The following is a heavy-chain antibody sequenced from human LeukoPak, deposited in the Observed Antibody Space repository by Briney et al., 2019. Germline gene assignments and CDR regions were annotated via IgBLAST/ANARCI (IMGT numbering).Heavy chain of an antibody. J-gene: IGHJ5*02. D-gene: IGHD5-24*01. V-gene: IGHV1-46*01. CDR2: INPSGSST. CDR1: GYTFTSYY. Sequence: ASVKVSCKASGYTFTSYYMHWVRQAPGQGLEWMGIINPSGSSTSYAQKFQGRVTMTRDTSTSTVYMELSSLRSEDTAVYYCARGSIRRDGYNYDWFDPWGQETLVTVSS. CDR3: ARGSIRRDGYNYDWFDP.